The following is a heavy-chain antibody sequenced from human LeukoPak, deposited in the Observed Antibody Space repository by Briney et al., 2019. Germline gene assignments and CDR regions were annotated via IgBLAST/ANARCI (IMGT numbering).Heavy chain of an antibody. CDR3: ARAPYDYVWGSYRYTSHFDY. CDR2: FYYSGST. J-gene: IGHJ4*02. D-gene: IGHD3-16*02. CDR1: GGSISSSNYY. V-gene: IGHV4-39*07. Sequence: PSETLSLTCTDSGGSISSSNYYWGWIRQPPGKGLEWIGSFYYSGSTYYNPSLKSRVTITVDTSKNQFSLKLSSVTAADTAVYYCARAPYDYVWGSYRYTSHFDYWGQGTLVTVSS.